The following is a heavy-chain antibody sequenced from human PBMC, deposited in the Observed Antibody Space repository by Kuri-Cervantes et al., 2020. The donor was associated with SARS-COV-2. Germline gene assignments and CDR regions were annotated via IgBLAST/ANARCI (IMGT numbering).Heavy chain of an antibody. CDR3: ASRHYDSSGYFPFDY. Sequence: SETLSLTCAFYGESFSGYYWNWIRQSPGKGLEWIGEVNHRGSTNYNPSLKSRVTISVDTSSKQFSLHLGSVTAADTAVYYCASRHYDSSGYFPFDYWGQGTLVTVSS. D-gene: IGHD3-22*01. CDR2: VNHRGST. CDR1: GESFSGYY. J-gene: IGHJ4*02. V-gene: IGHV4-34*01.